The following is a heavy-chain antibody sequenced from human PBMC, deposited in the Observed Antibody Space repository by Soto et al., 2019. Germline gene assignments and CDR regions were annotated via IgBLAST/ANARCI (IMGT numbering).Heavy chain of an antibody. Sequence: GGSLRLSCSASGFTFSNYAMHWVRQAPGKGLEYISAIDNKGDATYYADSVKGRFTISRDNSKNTLSLQMSSLRPEDTAVYYCVKRIAAYGMDVWGQGTTVTVSS. J-gene: IGHJ6*02. CDR3: VKRIAAYGMDV. D-gene: IGHD6-13*01. CDR1: GFTFSNYA. V-gene: IGHV3-64D*06. CDR2: IDNKGDAT.